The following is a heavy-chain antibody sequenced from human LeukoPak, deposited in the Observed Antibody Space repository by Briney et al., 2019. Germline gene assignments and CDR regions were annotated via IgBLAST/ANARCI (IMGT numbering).Heavy chain of an antibody. D-gene: IGHD3-10*01. CDR1: RFTFGRYW. Sequence: PGGSLRLSCAASRFTFGRYWMSWVREAPGKGVEWVGNIKQDGSENYYVDSVKGRFTISRDNAKNALYLQMNSLRAEDTAVYYCARYYYGSGNYGKYYFDYWGQGTLVTVSS. CDR3: ARYYYGSGNYGKYYFDY. J-gene: IGHJ4*02. CDR2: IKQDGSEN. V-gene: IGHV3-7*03.